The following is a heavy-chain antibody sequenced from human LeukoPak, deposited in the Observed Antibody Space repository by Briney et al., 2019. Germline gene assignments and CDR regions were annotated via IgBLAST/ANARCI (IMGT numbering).Heavy chain of an antibody. V-gene: IGHV3-48*03. CDR2: IGSGGSTI. J-gene: IGHJ5*02. CDR1: GFTFSSYE. Sequence: GGSLRLSCAASGFTFSSYEMNWVRQAPGKGLEWISYIGSGGSTIYDADSVKGRFTISRDNAKNSLYLQMNSLRAEDTAVYYCARWGYDFSSWGQGTLVTVSS. D-gene: IGHD3-3*01. CDR3: ARWGYDFSS.